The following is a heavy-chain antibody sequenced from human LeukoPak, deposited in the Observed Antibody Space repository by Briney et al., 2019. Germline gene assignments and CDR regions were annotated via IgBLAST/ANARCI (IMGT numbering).Heavy chain of an antibody. D-gene: IGHD6-13*01. V-gene: IGHV4-38-2*01. J-gene: IGHJ4*02. CDR1: GYSISSGYY. Sequence: PSETLSLTCAVSGYSISSGYYWGWIRQPPGKGLEWIGSIYHSGSTYYNPSLKSRVTISVDTSKNQFSLKLSSVTAADTAVYYCARVDSSSFDYWGQGTLVTVSS. CDR2: IYHSGST. CDR3: ARVDSSSFDY.